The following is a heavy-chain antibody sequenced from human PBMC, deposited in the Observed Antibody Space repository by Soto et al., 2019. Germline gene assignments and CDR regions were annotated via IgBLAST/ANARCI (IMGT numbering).Heavy chain of an antibody. D-gene: IGHD2-15*01. V-gene: IGHV3-21*01. CDR2: ISSSGYI. Sequence: EVQLVESGGGLVKRGGSLRLSCVASGLNFNSYTINWVRQAPGKRLWWLSSISSSGYIFSTDSVRGRFTISRDNAKNSVYLQINSLRAEDTAGYFCARDCSGGSCYPGMDVWGQGTTVTVSS. CDR1: GLNFNSYT. CDR3: ARDCSGGSCYPGMDV. J-gene: IGHJ6*02.